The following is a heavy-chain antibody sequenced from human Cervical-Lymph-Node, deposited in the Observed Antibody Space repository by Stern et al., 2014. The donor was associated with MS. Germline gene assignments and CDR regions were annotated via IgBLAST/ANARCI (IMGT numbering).Heavy chain of an antibody. CDR2: INHSGST. J-gene: IGHJ4*02. CDR1: GGSFSGYY. Sequence: QVQLQQWGAGLLKPSETLSLTCAVYGGSFSGYYWSWIRQPPGKGLEWIGEINHSGSTNYNPSLKSRVTISVDTSKNQFSLKLSSVTAADTAVYYCARAPRGYSYGKFDYWGQGTLVTVSS. V-gene: IGHV4-34*01. CDR3: ARAPRGYSYGKFDY. D-gene: IGHD5-18*01.